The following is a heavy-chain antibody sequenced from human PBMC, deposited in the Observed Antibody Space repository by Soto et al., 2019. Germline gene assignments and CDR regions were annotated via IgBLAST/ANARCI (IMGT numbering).Heavy chain of an antibody. D-gene: IGHD2-8*01. Sequence: EVQLVQSGAEVKKPGESLKISCKGSGYSFTSYWIGWVRQMPGKGLGWMGIIYPGDSDTRYSPSFQGQVPISADKSISTAYLQWSSVKASDTAMYYCASHSGPYGRVDAFDIWGQGTMVTVSS. V-gene: IGHV5-51*03. CDR1: GYSFTSYW. CDR3: ASHSGPYGRVDAFDI. J-gene: IGHJ3*02. CDR2: IYPGDSDT.